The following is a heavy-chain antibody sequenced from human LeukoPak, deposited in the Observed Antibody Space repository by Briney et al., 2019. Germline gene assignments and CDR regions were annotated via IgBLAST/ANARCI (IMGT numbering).Heavy chain of an antibody. CDR1: GFTFSSYS. J-gene: IGHJ4*02. D-gene: IGHD3-3*01. CDR3: ARAYYDFWSGYYMGDYYFDY. CDR2: ISSSSSYI. Sequence: KPGGSLRLSCAASGFTFSSYSMNWVRQAPGKGLEWVSSISSSSSYIYYADSVKVRFTISRDNAKNSLYLQMYSLRAEDTAVYYCARAYYDFWSGYYMGDYYFDYWGQGTLVTVSS. V-gene: IGHV3-21*01.